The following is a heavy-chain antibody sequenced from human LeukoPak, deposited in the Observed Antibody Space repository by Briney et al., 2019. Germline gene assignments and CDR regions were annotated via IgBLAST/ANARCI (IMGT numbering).Heavy chain of an antibody. Sequence: ASVKVSCKASGGTFSIYAINWVRQAPGQGLEWMGGIIPISATANYAQRFQGRVTITADKSTNTAYMELSSLRSEDTAVYYCARDLAYGDYYYYGMDVWGKGTTVTVSS. J-gene: IGHJ6*04. V-gene: IGHV1-69*06. CDR2: IIPISATA. D-gene: IGHD4-17*01. CDR3: ARDLAYGDYYYYGMDV. CDR1: GGTFSIYA.